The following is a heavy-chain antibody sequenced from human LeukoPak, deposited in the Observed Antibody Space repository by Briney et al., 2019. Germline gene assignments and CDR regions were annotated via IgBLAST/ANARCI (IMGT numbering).Heavy chain of an antibody. D-gene: IGHD6-19*01. V-gene: IGHV4-30-2*01. CDR2: IYHSGST. CDR1: GGSISSGGYS. CDR3: AREGYGSGWYVLRGTHRGPHNWFDP. Sequence: SQTLSLTCAVSGGSISSGGYSWSWIRQPPGKGLEWIGYIYHSGSTYYNPSLKSRVTISVDRSKNQFSLKLSSVTAADTAVYYCAREGYGSGWYVLRGTHRGPHNWFDPWGQGTLVTVSS. J-gene: IGHJ5*02.